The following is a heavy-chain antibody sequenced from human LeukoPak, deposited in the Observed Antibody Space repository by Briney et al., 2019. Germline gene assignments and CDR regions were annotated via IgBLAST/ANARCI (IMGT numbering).Heavy chain of an antibody. CDR2: INGGGDIM. CDR3: AMRDRGYGLDI. V-gene: IGHV3-23*01. D-gene: IGHD3-10*01. J-gene: IGHJ3*02. CDR1: GFSLRAYD. Sequence: GGSLRLSCAASGFSLRAYDLIWVRQAPGKGLDWVSIINGGGDIMMYEDSVKGRFTISRDNSKNTCYLQMNSLRVEDTAVYYCAMRDRGYGLDIWGQGTMVTVSS.